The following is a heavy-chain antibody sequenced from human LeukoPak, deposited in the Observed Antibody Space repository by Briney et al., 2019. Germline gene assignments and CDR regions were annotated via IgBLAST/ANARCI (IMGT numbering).Heavy chain of an antibody. CDR1: GYTFTGYY. CDR2: INPNSGGT. CDR3: ARGIAAAGSWFDP. J-gene: IGHJ5*02. V-gene: IGHV1-2*02. Sequence: ASVKVSCKASGYTFTGYYMHWVRQAPGQGLEWMGWINPNSGGTNYAQKFQGRVTMTRDTSISTAYMELSRLRSDDTAVYYCARGIAAAGSWFDPWGQGTLVTVSS. D-gene: IGHD6-13*01.